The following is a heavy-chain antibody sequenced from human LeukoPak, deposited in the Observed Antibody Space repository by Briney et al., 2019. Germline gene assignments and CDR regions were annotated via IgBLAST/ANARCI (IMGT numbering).Heavy chain of an antibody. CDR3: ARDKGGYSSSFFDS. J-gene: IGHJ4*02. CDR2: IYYSGST. Sequence: TSETLSLTCTVSGGSISSYYWSWIRQPPGKGLEWIGYIYYSGSTNYNPSLKSRVTISVDTSKNQFSLKLSSVTAADTAVYYCARDKGGYSSSFFDSWGQGALVTVSS. D-gene: IGHD6-6*01. CDR1: GGSISSYY. V-gene: IGHV4-59*01.